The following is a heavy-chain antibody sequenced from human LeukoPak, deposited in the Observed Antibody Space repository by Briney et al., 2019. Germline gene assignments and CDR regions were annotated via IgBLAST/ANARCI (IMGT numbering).Heavy chain of an antibody. D-gene: IGHD3-22*01. CDR2: INHSGST. Sequence: SETLSLTCAVYDGSFSGYYWSWLRQPPGKGLEWLGEINHSGSTNYNPSLKSRVTISVDTSKNQFSLKLSSVTAADTAVYYCARGSSYYDSSGYESPHDDGKFDYWGQGTLVTVSS. CDR1: DGSFSGYY. CDR3: ARGSSYYDSSGYESPHDDGKFDY. V-gene: IGHV4-34*01. J-gene: IGHJ4*02.